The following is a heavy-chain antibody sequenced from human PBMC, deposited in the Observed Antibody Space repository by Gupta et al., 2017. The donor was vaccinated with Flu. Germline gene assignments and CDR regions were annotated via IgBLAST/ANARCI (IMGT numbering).Heavy chain of an antibody. Sequence: LLQSGAEVKKPGSSVKVSCQASGVTFSDYAINWVRRAPGQGLEWMGGIIPVFGPTKYAQKFQCRVTITADASTNTAYWKLSSLRFEAMAASYCARKGGGKCRGANSYSFDYWGQGALVTVSS. V-gene: IGHV1-69*01. J-gene: IGHJ4*02. CDR1: GVTFSDYA. D-gene: IGHD2-21*01. CDR3: ARKGGGKCRGANSYSFDY. CDR2: IIPVFGPT.